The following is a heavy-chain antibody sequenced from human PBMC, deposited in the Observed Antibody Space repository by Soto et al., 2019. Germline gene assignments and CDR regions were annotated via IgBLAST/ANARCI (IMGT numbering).Heavy chain of an antibody. Sequence: QVQLVESGGGVVQPGRSLRLTCAASGFIFSGSGMHWVRQAPGKGLEWVALVSNDGIRKYYGDSVKGRFTISRDNAENTLYRQMNSLRAEDTAVYYCAGCVGGSMYDNCGKYDSWGQGTLVTVSS. CDR2: VSNDGIRK. V-gene: IGHV3-30*03. CDR3: AGCVGGSMYDNCGKYDS. D-gene: IGHD3-22*01. J-gene: IGHJ5*01. CDR1: GFIFSGSG.